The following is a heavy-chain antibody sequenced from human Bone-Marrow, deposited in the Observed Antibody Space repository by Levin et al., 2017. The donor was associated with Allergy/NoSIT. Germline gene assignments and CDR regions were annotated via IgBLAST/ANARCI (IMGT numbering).Heavy chain of an antibody. J-gene: IGHJ4*02. D-gene: IGHD3-22*01. Sequence: ASVKVSCKGSGYRFTSYWIGWVRQMPGKGLEWMGSIHPGDSDIRYSPSFQGQVTISADKSINTAYLQWSSLKASDIAMYYCARQGLYYYDSSGYWTEWGQGTLVTVSS. V-gene: IGHV5-51*01. CDR3: ARQGLYYYDSSGYWTE. CDR1: GYRFTSYW. CDR2: IHPGDSDI.